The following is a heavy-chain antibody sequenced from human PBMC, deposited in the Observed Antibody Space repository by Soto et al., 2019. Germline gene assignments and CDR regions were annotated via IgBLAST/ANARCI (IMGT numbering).Heavy chain of an antibody. J-gene: IGHJ4*02. Sequence: QVQLQQWGAGLLKPSETLSLTCAVYGGSFSGYYWSWIRQPPGKGLEWIGEINHSGSTNYNPSLKSRLRIPVAXSKNQFSLKLSSVTAADTAVYYCARGPEGPNPVDYWGQGTLVTVSS. V-gene: IGHV4-34*01. CDR2: INHSGST. CDR3: ARGPEGPNPVDY. CDR1: GGSFSGYY.